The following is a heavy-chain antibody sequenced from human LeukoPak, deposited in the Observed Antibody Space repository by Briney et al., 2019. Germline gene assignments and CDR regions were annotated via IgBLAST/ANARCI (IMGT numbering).Heavy chain of an antibody. CDR2: IYYSGST. J-gene: IGHJ4*02. V-gene: IGHV4-59*08. CDR1: GGSISSHY. Sequence: SETLSPTCTVSGGSISSHYWSWIRQPPGKGLEWIGYIYYSGSTNYNPSLKSRVTISVDTSKNQFSLKLTSVTAADTAVYYCARRFDSWGQGTLVTVSS. CDR3: ARRFDS.